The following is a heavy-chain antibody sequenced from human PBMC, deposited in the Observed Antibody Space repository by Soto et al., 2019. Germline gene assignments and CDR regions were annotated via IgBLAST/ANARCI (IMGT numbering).Heavy chain of an antibody. V-gene: IGHV3-30*19. CDR2: TSYDGSNK. D-gene: IGHD3-16*01. CDR1: GFTFRSYV. J-gene: IGHJ5*02. Sequence: ESGGGVVQPGTSLRLSCVGSGFTFRSYVIHWVRQAPGKGLEWVALTSYDGSNKYYDDSVKGRFTISRDNSRNTVDLPMDSLRLEDTALYYFARWGTTGGVGAWGQGTLVSVSS. CDR3: ARWGTTGGVGA.